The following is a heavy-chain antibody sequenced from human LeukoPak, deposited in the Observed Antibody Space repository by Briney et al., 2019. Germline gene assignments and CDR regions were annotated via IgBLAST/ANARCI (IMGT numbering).Heavy chain of an antibody. CDR1: GFPSSAYD. V-gene: IGHV3-13*01. CDR2: FGSAGDT. CDR3: VRGALPGDNWYFDL. J-gene: IGHJ2*01. Sequence: PGGSLRLSCATSGFPSSAYDMHWVRQAPGKGLEWVSAFGSAGDTYYPGAVKGRFTISRDYAKNSLFLQMNNLIAGDTAVYFCVRGALPGDNWYFDLWGRGTLVTVSS.